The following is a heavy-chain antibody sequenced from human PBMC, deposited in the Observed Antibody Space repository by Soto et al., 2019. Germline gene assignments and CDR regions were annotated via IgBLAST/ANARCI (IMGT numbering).Heavy chain of an antibody. J-gene: IGHJ4*02. CDR2: INPNSGGT. CDR3: ARQGDGYNPLDY. Sequence: QVQLVQSGAEVKKPGASVKVSCKASGYTFTAYYMHWVRQAPGQGLEWMGWINPNSGGTKYAQKFQGRVTMTRDTSISTAYMELSRLRSDDTAVYYCARQGDGYNPLDYWGQGTLVTVSS. CDR1: GYTFTAYY. D-gene: IGHD2-21*01. V-gene: IGHV1-2*02.